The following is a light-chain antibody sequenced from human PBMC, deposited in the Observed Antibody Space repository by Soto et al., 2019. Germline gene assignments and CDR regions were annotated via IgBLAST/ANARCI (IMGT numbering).Light chain of an antibody. Sequence: QSVLTQPASVSGSPGQSITISCTGTSSDVGSYNLVSWYQQHPGKAPKLMIYEGSKRPSGVSNRFSGSKSGNTASLTISGLQAEDEADYYCSSYTSSSTDVFGTGTKGTVL. CDR1: SSDVGSYNL. V-gene: IGLV2-14*02. CDR3: SSYTSSSTDV. J-gene: IGLJ1*01. CDR2: EGS.